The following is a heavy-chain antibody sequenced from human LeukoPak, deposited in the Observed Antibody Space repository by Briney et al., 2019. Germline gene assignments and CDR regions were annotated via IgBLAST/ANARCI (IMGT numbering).Heavy chain of an antibody. CDR3: AKDRPNFHENSGHYYRRDGDS. CDR2: MCGTAGCT. CDR1: GFTFYMYA. V-gene: IGHV3-23*01. D-gene: IGHD3-22*01. Sequence: GGSLTLSCQASGFTFYMYAMSWVRQAPGKGLEWVASMCGTAGCTFYPDSVKGRFTISRDNSKNVLYLRMNSLTAEDTATYYCAKDRPNFHENSGHYYRRDGDSWGQGTLVTVSS. J-gene: IGHJ5*01.